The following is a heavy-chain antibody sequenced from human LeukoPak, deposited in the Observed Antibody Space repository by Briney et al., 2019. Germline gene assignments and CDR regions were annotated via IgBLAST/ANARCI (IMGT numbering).Heavy chain of an antibody. J-gene: IGHJ4*02. V-gene: IGHV4-61*02. CDR1: GGSISSGSYY. CDR3: ARRYDYGGKFDY. D-gene: IGHD4-23*01. CDR2: IYTSGST. Sequence: SETLSLTCTVSGGSISSGSYYWSWIRQPAGKGLEWIGRIYTSGSTNYNPSLESRVTISVDTSKNQFSLKLSSVTAADTAVYYCARRYDYGGKFDYWGQGTLVAVSS.